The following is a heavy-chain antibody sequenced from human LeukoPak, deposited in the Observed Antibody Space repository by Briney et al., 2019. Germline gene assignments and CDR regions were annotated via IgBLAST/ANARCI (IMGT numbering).Heavy chain of an antibody. Sequence: GGSLRLSCAPSQFKFNNYGMNWVRQGPGKGLEWVSSITGSGGRTQYADSVQGRFTISRDNSKNTLYLQMNSLRVEDTAVYYCAKDPNGDYIVTFDIWGQGTMVTVSS. V-gene: IGHV3-23*01. D-gene: IGHD4-17*01. CDR2: ITGSGGRT. CDR1: QFKFNNYG. J-gene: IGHJ3*02. CDR3: AKDPNGDYIVTFDI.